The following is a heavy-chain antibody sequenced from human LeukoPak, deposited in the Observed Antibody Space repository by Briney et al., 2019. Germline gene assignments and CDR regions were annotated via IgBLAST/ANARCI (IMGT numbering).Heavy chain of an antibody. Sequence: GGSLRLSCSASGFTFSSYAMHWVRQAPGKGLEYVSAISSNGGSTYYADSVKGRFTISRDNSKNTLYLQMSSLRAEDTAVYCCVKRLRGYSGYDSTYFDYWGQGTLVTVSS. J-gene: IGHJ4*02. CDR1: GFTFSSYA. D-gene: IGHD5-12*01. CDR3: VKRLRGYSGYDSTYFDY. V-gene: IGHV3-64D*06. CDR2: ISSNGGST.